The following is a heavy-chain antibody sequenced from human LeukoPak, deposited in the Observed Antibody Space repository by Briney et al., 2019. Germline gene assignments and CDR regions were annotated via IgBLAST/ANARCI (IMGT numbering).Heavy chain of an antibody. V-gene: IGHV3-30*02. CDR2: IRHDGSIK. Sequence: GGSLRLSCAASGFTFSNYGMHWVRQAPGKGLEWVTFIRHDGSIKYYADPVKGRFTISRDNSKNTLYLQMNSLRAEDTAVYYCAKTSVWYCSGGSCYGFDYWGQGTLVTVSS. CDR1: GFTFSNYG. J-gene: IGHJ4*02. D-gene: IGHD2-15*01. CDR3: AKTSVWYCSGGSCYGFDY.